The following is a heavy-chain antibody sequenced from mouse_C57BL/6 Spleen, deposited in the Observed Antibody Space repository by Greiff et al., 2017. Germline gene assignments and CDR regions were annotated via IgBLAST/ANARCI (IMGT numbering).Heavy chain of an antibody. V-gene: IGHV1-64*01. CDR1: GYTFTSYW. J-gene: IGHJ3*01. CDR2: IHPNSGST. CDR3: ARSSSNLFAY. D-gene: IGHD2-5*01. Sequence: QVHVKQPGAELVKPGASVKLSCKASGYTFTSYWMHWVKQRPGQGLEWIGMIHPNSGSTNYNEKFKSKATLTVDKSSSTAYMQLSSLTSEDSAVYYCARSSSNLFAYWGQGTLVTVSA.